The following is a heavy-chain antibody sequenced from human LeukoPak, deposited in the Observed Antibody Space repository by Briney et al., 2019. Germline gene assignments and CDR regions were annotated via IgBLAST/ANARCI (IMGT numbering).Heavy chain of an antibody. CDR3: ARGRDDSSSYYAPFDY. V-gene: IGHV4-4*07. CDR1: GGSISTYY. CDR2: IYTSGST. Sequence: SETLSLTCTISGGSISTYYWSWIRQPAGKGLEWIGRIYTSGSTNYNPSLKSRVTMSVDTSKNQFSLILRSVTAADTAVYYCARGRDDSSSYYAPFDYWGQGTLVTVSS. J-gene: IGHJ4*02. D-gene: IGHD3-22*01.